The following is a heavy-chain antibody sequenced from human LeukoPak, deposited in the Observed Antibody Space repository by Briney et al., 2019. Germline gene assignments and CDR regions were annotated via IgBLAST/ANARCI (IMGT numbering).Heavy chain of an antibody. D-gene: IGHD3-10*01. Sequence: ASVKVSCKASGYTFTSYGISWVRQAPGQGLEWMGWISAYNGNTNYAQKLQGRVTMTTDTSTSTAYMELRSLRSDDTAVYYCARVLNYYGSGSYYWDYYGMDVWGQGTTVTVSS. CDR2: ISAYNGNT. CDR1: GYTFTSYG. V-gene: IGHV1-18*01. CDR3: ARVLNYYGSGSYYWDYYGMDV. J-gene: IGHJ6*02.